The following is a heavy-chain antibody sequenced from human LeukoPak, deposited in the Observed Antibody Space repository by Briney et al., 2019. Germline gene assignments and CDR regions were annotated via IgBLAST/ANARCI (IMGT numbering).Heavy chain of an antibody. CDR2: IYYSGTI. CDR1: GGSFSGYY. Sequence: SETLSLTCAVYGGSFSGYYWSWIRQPPGKGLEWIGSIYYSGTIYYNSSLKSRVTISVDTSKNQFSLKLSSVTAADTAVYYCATTTIRLGYWGQGTLVTVSS. V-gene: IGHV4-34*01. CDR3: ATTTIRLGY. J-gene: IGHJ4*02. D-gene: IGHD1-26*01.